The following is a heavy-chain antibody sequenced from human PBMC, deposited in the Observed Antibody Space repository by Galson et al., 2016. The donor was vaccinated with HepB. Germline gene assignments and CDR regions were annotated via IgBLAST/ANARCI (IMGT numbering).Heavy chain of an antibody. J-gene: IGHJ4*02. D-gene: IGHD3-16*01. CDR3: AKRGGLDYYFDY. CDR1: GFSFSIYA. V-gene: IGHV3-23*01. CDR2: ISGSGGST. Sequence: SLRLSCAASGFSFSIYAMSWVRQAPGKGLEWVSGISGSGGSTTYADSVKGRFTISRDNSKNTLYLQMNSLGAEDTAIYYCAKRGGLDYYFDYWGQGTLVTVSS.